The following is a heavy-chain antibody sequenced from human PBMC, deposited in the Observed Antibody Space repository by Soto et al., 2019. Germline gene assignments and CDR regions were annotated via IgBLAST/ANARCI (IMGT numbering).Heavy chain of an antibody. CDR1: GDSITTGSYS. CDR3: AMGGALTPNAHVPLDP. J-gene: IGHJ5*02. V-gene: IGHV4-30-2*01. Sequence: QLQLQESGSGLVKPSQTLSLTCTVSGDSITTGSYSWSWIRQAPGKGLEWIGNIHVSGYTSFNTSLIGRVSTSVAPSKDQFALSVRPVSAADTAVYYWAMGGALTPNAHVPLDPWCEGRLVTVSS. CDR2: IHVSGYT. D-gene: IGHD3-16*01.